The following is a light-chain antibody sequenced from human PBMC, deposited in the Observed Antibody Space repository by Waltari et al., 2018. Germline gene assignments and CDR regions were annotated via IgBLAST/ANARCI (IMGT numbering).Light chain of an antibody. CDR3: SSYTISNTRL. J-gene: IGLJ2*01. CDR2: DVS. V-gene: IGLV2-14*03. Sequence: QSALTQPASVSGSPGQSITISCTGTSSDVGTYNYVSWYQQHPGRAPQLMIYDVSKRPSGVSHCFSGYKSGNTASLTISGLQAEDEADYYCSSYTISNTRLFGGGTKLTVL. CDR1: SSDVGTYNY.